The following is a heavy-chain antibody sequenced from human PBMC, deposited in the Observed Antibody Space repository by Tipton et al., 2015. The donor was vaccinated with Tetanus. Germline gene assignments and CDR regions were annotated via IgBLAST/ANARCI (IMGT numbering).Heavy chain of an antibody. V-gene: IGHV4-61*01. CDR3: ARIHDYWSGYFDF. CDR2: ILYGKST. J-gene: IGHJ4*02. D-gene: IGHD3-3*01. CDR1: GGSVSSGSYY. Sequence: TLSLTCTVSGGSVSSGSYYWCWVRQPPGKGLEYIGYILYGKSTHYNPSLKSRVSMSADPAKNQFSLRLTSVTAADTAVYYCARIHDYWSGYFDFWGQGTPVTVSP.